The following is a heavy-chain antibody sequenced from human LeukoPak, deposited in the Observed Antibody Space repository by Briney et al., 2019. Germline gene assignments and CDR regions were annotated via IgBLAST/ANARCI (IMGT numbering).Heavy chain of an antibody. CDR1: GGSISSGDSY. J-gene: IGHJ6*02. CDR3: ARDQINNYYYYGMDV. Sequence: PSETLSLTCTVSGGSISSGDSYWSWMRQPPGKGLEWIGYISNSGSTYYNPSLKSRATISVDTSKYQFSLQLNSVTPEDTAVYYCARDQINNYYYYGMDVWGQGTTVTVSS. V-gene: IGHV4-30-4*01. D-gene: IGHD2/OR15-2a*01. CDR2: ISNSGST.